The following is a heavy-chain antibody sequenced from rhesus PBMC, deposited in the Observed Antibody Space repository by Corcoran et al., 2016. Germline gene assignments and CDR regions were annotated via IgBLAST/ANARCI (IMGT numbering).Heavy chain of an antibody. J-gene: IGHJ4*01. D-gene: IGHD6-13*01. CDR3: ARGLLYIAAAY. CDR2: IYGSDGAT. V-gene: IGHV4-106*01. Sequence: QVQLQGSGPGLVKPSETLSLSCAVPGGSISDDDYWNWIRPPPGKGLEWIGDIYGSDGATNYNPSLKNRVTISIDTSKNHFSLKLNSVTAADTAVYYCARGLLYIAAAYWGQGVLVTVSS. CDR1: GGSISDDDY.